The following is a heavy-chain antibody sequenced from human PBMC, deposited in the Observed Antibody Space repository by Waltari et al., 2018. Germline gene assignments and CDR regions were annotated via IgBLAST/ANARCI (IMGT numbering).Heavy chain of an antibody. CDR2: IIPSFGTA. Sequence: QVQLVQSGAEVKKPGSSVKVSCKASGGTFSSYAISWVRQAPGQGLEWMGGIIPSFGTANYAQKFQGRVTITADESTSTAYRELSSLRSEDTAVYYCARSYGSGSYFLQEPYGMDVWGQGTTVTVSS. CDR1: GGTFSSYA. D-gene: IGHD3-10*01. J-gene: IGHJ6*02. V-gene: IGHV1-69*01. CDR3: ARSYGSGSYFLQEPYGMDV.